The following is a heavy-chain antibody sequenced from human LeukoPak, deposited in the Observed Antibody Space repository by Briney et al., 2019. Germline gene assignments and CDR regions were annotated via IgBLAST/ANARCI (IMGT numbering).Heavy chain of an antibody. CDR3: AKAKVQYYDLLDI. J-gene: IGHJ3*02. CDR2: ISGSGGST. V-gene: IGHV3-23*01. D-gene: IGHD3-22*01. CDR1: GFTFSSYA. Sequence: PGGSLRLSCAASGFTFSSYAMSWVRHAPGKGLGWVSAISGSGGSTYYADSVKGRFTISRDNSKNTLYLQMNSLRAEDTAVYYCAKAKVQYYDLLDIWGQGTMVTVSS.